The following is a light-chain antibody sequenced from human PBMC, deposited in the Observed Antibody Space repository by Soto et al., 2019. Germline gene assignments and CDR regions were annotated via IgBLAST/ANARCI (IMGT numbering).Light chain of an antibody. V-gene: IGLV2-14*01. CDR2: EVS. Sequence: QSVLTQPASVSESPGQSITISCTGTSSDVCGYDYVSWYQQHPGKAPKLMIYEVSNRPFGVSDRFSASKSGNTASLTISGLQADDEADYYCSSYTSISTLVFGTGTTVTVL. CDR3: SSYTSISTLV. CDR1: SSDVCGYDY. J-gene: IGLJ1*01.